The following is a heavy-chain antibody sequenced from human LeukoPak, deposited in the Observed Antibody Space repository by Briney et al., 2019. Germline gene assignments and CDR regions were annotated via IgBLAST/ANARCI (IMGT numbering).Heavy chain of an antibody. J-gene: IGHJ5*02. D-gene: IGHD3-3*02. CDR2: IGGSSNYI. Sequence: GGSLRLSCAASGFTFSSYSMNWVRQAPGKGLEWVSSIGGSSNYIFYADSVKGRFTVSRDNARNSLYLQMNSLRAEDTAVYYCASHFFLLSRIDPWGQGTLVTVSS. CDR1: GFTFSSYS. V-gene: IGHV3-21*01. CDR3: ASHFFLLSRIDP.